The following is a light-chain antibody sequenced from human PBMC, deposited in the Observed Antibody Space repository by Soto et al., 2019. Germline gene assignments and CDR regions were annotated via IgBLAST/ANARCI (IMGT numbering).Light chain of an antibody. Sequence: QSALTQPASVSGSPGQSITISCTGTSSDVGGHNHVSWYQQHPGKAPILMIYDVNNRPSGVSNRFSGSKSGNTASLTISGLQDEDEADYYCGSYTSGSTLVVFGGGTKLTVL. CDR2: DVN. J-gene: IGLJ2*01. CDR3: GSYTSGSTLVV. V-gene: IGLV2-14*01. CDR1: SSDVGGHNH.